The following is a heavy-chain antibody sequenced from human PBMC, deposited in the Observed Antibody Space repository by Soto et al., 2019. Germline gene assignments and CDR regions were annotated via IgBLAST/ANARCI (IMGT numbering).Heavy chain of an antibody. V-gene: IGHV3-33*08. CDR2: IRYDGSDE. CDR1: ASIFKGHG. J-gene: IGHJ4*02. Sequence: QVQLVESGGGVVQPGGSLRLSCAASASIFKGHGTHWVRQAPGKGLEWVAIIRYDGSDEHYGDSVKGRFTISRDNSKNMLYLQMNSLRAEDTAVYYCARDGVGATTFFGFLDYWGQGTLVTVSS. CDR3: ARDGVGATTFFGFLDY. D-gene: IGHD1-26*01.